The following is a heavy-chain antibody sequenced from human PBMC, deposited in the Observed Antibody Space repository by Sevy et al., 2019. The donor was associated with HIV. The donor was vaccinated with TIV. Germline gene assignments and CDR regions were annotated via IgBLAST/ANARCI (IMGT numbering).Heavy chain of an antibody. CDR2: ISYDGSNK. CDR1: GFTFSSYA. D-gene: IGHD6-13*01. CDR3: ARDLRYSSSRMDAFDI. Sequence: GGSLRLSCAASGFTFSSYAMHWVRQAPGKGLEWVAVISYDGSNKYYAHSVNGRFTRSRDNSKNTLYLQMNSLRAEDTAVYYCARDLRYSSSRMDAFDIWGQGTMVTVSS. J-gene: IGHJ3*02. V-gene: IGHV3-30-3*01.